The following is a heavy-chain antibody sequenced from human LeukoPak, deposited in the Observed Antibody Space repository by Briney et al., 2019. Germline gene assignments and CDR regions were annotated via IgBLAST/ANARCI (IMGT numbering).Heavy chain of an antibody. CDR3: ASALQTGTTGSYY. CDR1: GGTFSSYA. V-gene: IGHV1-69*05. J-gene: IGHJ4*02. D-gene: IGHD1-7*01. CDR2: IIPIFGTA. Sequence: ASVKVSCKASGGTFSSYAISWVRQAPGQGLEWMGGIIPIFGTANYAQKFQGRVTITTDESTSTAYMELSSLRSEDTAVDYCASALQTGTTGSYYWGQGTLVTVSS.